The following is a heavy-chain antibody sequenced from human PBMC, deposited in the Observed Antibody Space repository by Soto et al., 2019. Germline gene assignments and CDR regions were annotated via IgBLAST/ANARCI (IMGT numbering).Heavy chain of an antibody. CDR3: ASGQQVILRYYYGLDV. CDR2: IYCDDGST. Sequence: EVQLVETGGGLIQPGGSLRLSCAVSGFTVSTNYMSWVRQAPGKGLEWVSVIYCDDGSTYYADSVKGRFSISRDSSRNTLYLQMNSLRAEDTAVYYCASGQQVILRYYYGLDVWGQGTTVTVSS. V-gene: IGHV3-53*02. CDR1: GFTVSTNY. J-gene: IGHJ6*02. D-gene: IGHD6-13*01.